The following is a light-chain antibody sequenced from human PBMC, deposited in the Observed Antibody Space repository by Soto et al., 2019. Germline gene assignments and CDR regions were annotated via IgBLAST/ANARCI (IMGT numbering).Light chain of an antibody. CDR2: GAS. J-gene: IGKJ5*01. Sequence: EIVLTQSPGTLSLSPGERATLSCRASQSVSSSYFAWYQQKPGQAPRLLFYGASSRATGIPDRFSGRGSGTDFTLTISRLEPEDFAVYYCQQYGSSPITFGQGTRLEIK. V-gene: IGKV3-20*01. CDR1: QSVSSSY. CDR3: QQYGSSPIT.